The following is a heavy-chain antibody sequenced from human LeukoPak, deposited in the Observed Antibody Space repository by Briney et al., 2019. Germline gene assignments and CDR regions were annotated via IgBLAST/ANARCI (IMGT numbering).Heavy chain of an antibody. CDR1: GFTFSSYA. J-gene: IGHJ4*02. D-gene: IGHD2-15*01. CDR3: ARDGPDCSGGSCYLGPHFDY. CDR2: ISSNGGST. Sequence: GGSLRLSCAASGFTFSSYAMHWVRQAPGKGLEYVSAISSNGGSTYYANSVKGRFTISRDNSKNTLYLQMGSLRAEDMAVYYCARDGPDCSGGSCYLGPHFDYWGQGTLVIVSS. V-gene: IGHV3-64*01.